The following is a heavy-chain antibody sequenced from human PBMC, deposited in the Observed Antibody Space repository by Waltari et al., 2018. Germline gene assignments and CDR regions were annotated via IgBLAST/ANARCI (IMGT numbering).Heavy chain of an antibody. CDR1: GFIFSSPV. V-gene: IGHV3-64D*06. D-gene: IGHD3-3*01. Sequence: EVQLVESGGGLVQPGGSLRLSCSASGFIFSSPVIHWVRQAPGKGLEHVSGILSDGGSTYYADSVNGRFSISRDNSKNTVYLQMSSLRAEDTAMYYCAKGPQRYLEWLLPYDFWGQGTLVTVSS. CDR2: ILSDGGST. J-gene: IGHJ4*02. CDR3: AKGPQRYLEWLLPYDF.